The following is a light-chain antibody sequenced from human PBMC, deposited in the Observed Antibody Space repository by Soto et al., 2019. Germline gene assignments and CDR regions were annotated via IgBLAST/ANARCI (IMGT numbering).Light chain of an antibody. CDR2: GAS. V-gene: IGKV3-20*01. Sequence: EIVLTQSPGTLSLSPGERATLSCRASQSVSSSYLAWYQQKPGQAPRLLIYGASSRATGIPDRFSGSGSGTDVTITISRLEPEDFAVYYCQQYGSSSFTFGPGTKVDIK. CDR3: QQYGSSSFT. CDR1: QSVSSSY. J-gene: IGKJ3*01.